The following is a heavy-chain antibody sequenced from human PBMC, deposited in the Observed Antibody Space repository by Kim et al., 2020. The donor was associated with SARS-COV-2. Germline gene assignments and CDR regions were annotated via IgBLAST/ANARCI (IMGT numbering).Heavy chain of an antibody. J-gene: IGHJ4*02. CDR1: GFTFSSYA. D-gene: IGHD3-3*01. CDR2: ISGSGGST. V-gene: IGHV3-23*01. Sequence: GGSRRLSCAASGFTFSSYAMSWVRQAPGKGLEWVSAISGSGGSTYYADSVKGRFTISRDNSKNTLDLQMNSLRAEDTAVYYCAKYGRITIFGVVITQTYYFDYWGQGTLVTVSS. CDR3: AKYGRITIFGVVITQTYYFDY.